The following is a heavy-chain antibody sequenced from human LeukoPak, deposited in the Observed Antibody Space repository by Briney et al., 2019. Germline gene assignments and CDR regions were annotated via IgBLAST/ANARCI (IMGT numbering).Heavy chain of an antibody. D-gene: IGHD2-8*01. J-gene: IGHJ4*02. V-gene: IGHV3-30-3*01. CDR1: GFTFGSYA. CDR2: ISYDGSNK. CDR3: ARDSLNALDY. Sequence: PGGSLRLSCAASGFTFGSYAMHWVRQAPGKGLEWVAVISYDGSNKYYADSVKGRFTISRDNSKNTLYLQMNSLRPEDTALYHCARDSLNALDYWGQGTLVTVSS.